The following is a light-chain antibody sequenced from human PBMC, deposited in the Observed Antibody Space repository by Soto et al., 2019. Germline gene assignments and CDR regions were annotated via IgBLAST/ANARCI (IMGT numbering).Light chain of an antibody. V-gene: IGLV1-44*01. Sequence: QAALTQPPSASWTPGHRVTISCSGDSSSIERNTVSWYQQLPGMAPKLLIYLNSRRPSGVPDRFSGSKSGTSASLAISGLQSEDEADYYCATWDDSLNLLYVFGTGTKVTVL. CDR2: LNS. CDR3: ATWDDSLNLLYV. J-gene: IGLJ1*01. CDR1: SSSIERNT.